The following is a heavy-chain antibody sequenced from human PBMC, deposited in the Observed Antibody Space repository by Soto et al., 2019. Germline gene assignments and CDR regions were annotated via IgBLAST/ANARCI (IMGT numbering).Heavy chain of an antibody. D-gene: IGHD6-6*01. CDR3: ARGHSTSGYDS. CDR1: GASFSGYY. Sequence: SETLSLTCSVYGASFSGYYWSWIRQSPGKGLEWIGEIHHSGSTHYNPSLKSRLTFSIDESQSQFYMMLTSVAAADTALYFCARGHSTSGYDSWGQGSLVTVSS. V-gene: IGHV4-34*01. CDR2: IHHSGST. J-gene: IGHJ4*02.